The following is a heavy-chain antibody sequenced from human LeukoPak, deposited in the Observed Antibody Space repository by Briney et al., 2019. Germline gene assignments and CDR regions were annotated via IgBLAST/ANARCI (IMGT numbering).Heavy chain of an antibody. Sequence: PGGSLRLSCAVSGFTFSTYSMNWVRQAPGKGLEWISYIGSSPSIIYYSDSVRGRFTISRDNVKNSLFLQMNSLRAEDTAVYYCARDPPAAVTGVDFDYWGQGALVTVSS. CDR1: GFTFSTYS. CDR2: IGSSPSII. CDR3: ARDPPAAVTGVDFDY. V-gene: IGHV3-48*01. D-gene: IGHD6-19*01. J-gene: IGHJ4*02.